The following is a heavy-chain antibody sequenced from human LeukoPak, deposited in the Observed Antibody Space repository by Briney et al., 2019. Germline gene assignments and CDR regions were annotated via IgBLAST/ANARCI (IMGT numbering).Heavy chain of an antibody. V-gene: IGHV1-18*01. J-gene: IGHJ5*02. CDR2: ISAYNGNT. CDR3: ARDKIAAAGGWFDP. D-gene: IGHD6-13*01. CDR1: GYTFSRHG. Sequence: ASVKVSCKTSGYTFSRHGITWVRQAPGQGLEWMGWISAYNGNTNYAQKLQGRVTMTTDTSTSTAYMELRSLRSDDTAVYYCARDKIAAAGGWFDPWGQGTLVTVSS.